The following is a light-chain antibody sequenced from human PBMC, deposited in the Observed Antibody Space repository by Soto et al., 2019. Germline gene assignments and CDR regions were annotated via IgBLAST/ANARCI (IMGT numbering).Light chain of an antibody. Sequence: DIQMTQSPSSLSASVGDRVTITCRASQSISTFLNWYQQKPGKAPNLLIYTASTLHGGVPSRFSGSGSGTDFTLTISSLQPEDFATYYCQQSFTVPWTFGQGTRVEIK. CDR3: QQSFTVPWT. J-gene: IGKJ1*01. CDR1: QSISTF. V-gene: IGKV1-39*01. CDR2: TAS.